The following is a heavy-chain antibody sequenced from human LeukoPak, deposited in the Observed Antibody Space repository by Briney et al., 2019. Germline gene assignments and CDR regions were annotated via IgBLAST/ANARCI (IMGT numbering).Heavy chain of an antibody. Sequence: PSETLSLTCTVSGGSISSRSYYWGWIRQPPGKGLEWIGNIFYSGTTYYNPSLKSRVTISVDTSKNQFSLKLSSVTAADTAVYYCATVTVAGPRFDYWGQGTLVTVSS. CDR2: IFYSGTT. CDR3: ATVTVAGPRFDY. J-gene: IGHJ4*02. CDR1: GGSISSRSYY. D-gene: IGHD6-19*01. V-gene: IGHV4-39*07.